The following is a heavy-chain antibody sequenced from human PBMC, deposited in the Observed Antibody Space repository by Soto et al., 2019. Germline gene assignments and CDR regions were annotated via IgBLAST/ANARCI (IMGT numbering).Heavy chain of an antibody. CDR1: GFTFSSYG. J-gene: IGHJ4*02. V-gene: IGHV3-30*18. CDR2: ISYDGSNK. CDR3: AKDLAGVGGPSGDY. Sequence: QVQLVESGGGVVQPGRSLRLSCAASGFTFSSYGMHWVRQAPGKGLEWVAVISYDGSNKYYADSVKGRFTISRDNYKNTLYLQMNSLRAEDTAVYYCAKDLAGVGGPSGDYWGQGTLVTVSS. D-gene: IGHD3-3*02.